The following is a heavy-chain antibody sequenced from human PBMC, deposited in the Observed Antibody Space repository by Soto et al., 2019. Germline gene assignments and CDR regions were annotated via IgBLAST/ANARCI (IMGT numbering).Heavy chain of an antibody. CDR3: ARGWGRIFDY. D-gene: IGHD7-27*01. CDR2: INHSAGT. CDR1: GGSFSGYY. Sequence: QVQLQQWGAGLLKPSETLSLTCAVYGGSFSGYYWSWIRQPPGKGLEWIGEINHSAGTNYDPSLKSRVTISIDTSKNQFSLKLSSVTAADTAVYYCARGWGRIFDYWGQGTLVTVSS. V-gene: IGHV4-34*01. J-gene: IGHJ4*02.